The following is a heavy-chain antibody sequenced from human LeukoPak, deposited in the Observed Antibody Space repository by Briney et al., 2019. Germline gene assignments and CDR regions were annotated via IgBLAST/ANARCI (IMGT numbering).Heavy chain of an antibody. D-gene: IGHD3-22*01. V-gene: IGHV4-39*01. J-gene: IGHJ4*02. CDR3: ARYHDSPDY. Sequence: SETLSLTCTVSGASISSSSYYWGWIRQPPGKGLEWIGTIYYNGRTYYNPSLKSRVTISVDTSKNQFSLNLRFVTAADTAVYYCARYHDSPDYWGQGTLVTVSS. CDR2: IYYNGRT. CDR1: GASISSSSYY.